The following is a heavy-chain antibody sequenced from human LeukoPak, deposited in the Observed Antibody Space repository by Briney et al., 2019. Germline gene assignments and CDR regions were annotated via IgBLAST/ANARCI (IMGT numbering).Heavy chain of an antibody. D-gene: IGHD7-27*01. CDR2: INPNSGGT. J-gene: IGHJ3*02. CDR3: ARDRNWGNAFDI. Sequence: ASVKVSCKASGYTFTGYYMHWVRQAPGQGLEWMGWINPNSGGTNYAQKFQGRVTMTRDTSISTAYMELSRLRSDDTAVYYCARDRNWGNAFDIWGQGTIVTVSS. V-gene: IGHV1-2*02. CDR1: GYTFTGYY.